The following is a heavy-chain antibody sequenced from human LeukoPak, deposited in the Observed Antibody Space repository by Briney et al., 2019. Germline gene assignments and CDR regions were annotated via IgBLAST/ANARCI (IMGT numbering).Heavy chain of an antibody. D-gene: IGHD3-16*02. V-gene: IGHV1-46*01. CDR3: ARAPIWGGMVSYYYMDV. CDR2: INPSGGST. J-gene: IGHJ6*03. CDR1: GYTFTSYY. Sequence: ASVKVSCKASGYTFTSYYMHWVRQAPGQGLEWMGIINPSGGSTSYAQKFQGRVTMTRNNSISTAYTELSSLRSEDTAVYYCARAPIWGGMVSYYYMDVWGKGTTVTISS.